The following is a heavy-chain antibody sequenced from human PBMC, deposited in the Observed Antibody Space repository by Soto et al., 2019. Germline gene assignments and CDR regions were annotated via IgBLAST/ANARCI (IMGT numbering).Heavy chain of an antibody. CDR3: ARGRWTYDFWSGYNYGMDV. D-gene: IGHD3-3*01. CDR1: GDSVSNNRAA. Sequence: SQTLSLTCAISGDSVSNNRAAWNWIRQSPSRGLEWLGRTFYRSKWYNDYAVSVKSRISINPDTSKNQFSLKLSSVTAADTAVYYCARGRWTYDFWSGYNYGMDVWGQGTTVTVSS. CDR2: TFYRSKWYN. J-gene: IGHJ6*02. V-gene: IGHV6-1*01.